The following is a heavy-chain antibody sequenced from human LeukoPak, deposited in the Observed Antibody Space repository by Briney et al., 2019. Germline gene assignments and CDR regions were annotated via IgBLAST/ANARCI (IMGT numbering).Heavy chain of an antibody. J-gene: IGHJ3*02. V-gene: IGHV4-34*01. CDR1: GGSFSGYY. CDR3: ARYILTHDAFDI. Sequence: SETLSLTCAVYGGSFSGYYWSWIRQPPGKGLEWIGEINHSGSTNYNPSLKSRVTISVDTSENQFSLKLSSVTAADTAVYYCARYILTHDAFDIWGQGTMVTVSS. CDR2: INHSGST. D-gene: IGHD3-9*01.